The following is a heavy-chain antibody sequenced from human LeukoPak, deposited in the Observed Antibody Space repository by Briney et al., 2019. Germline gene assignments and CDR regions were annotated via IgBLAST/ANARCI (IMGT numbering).Heavy chain of an antibody. CDR1: GDSISSYY. V-gene: IGHV4-59*12. J-gene: IGHJ4*02. CDR2: IDYSGSI. D-gene: IGHD3-22*01. Sequence: SETLSLTCTVSGDSISSYYWSWIRQPPGKGLEWIGYIDYSGSINYNPSLKSRVTISVDTSKNQFSLKLSSVTAADTAVYYCARALGNYYDSSGYYLLGYWGQGTLVTVSS. CDR3: ARALGNYYDSSGYYLLGY.